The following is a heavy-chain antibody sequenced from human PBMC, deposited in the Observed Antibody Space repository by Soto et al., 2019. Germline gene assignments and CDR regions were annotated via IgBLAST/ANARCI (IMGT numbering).Heavy chain of an antibody. J-gene: IGHJ6*02. V-gene: IGHV1-18*04. CDR3: ARESAGKTLYGMDV. Sequence: QVQLVQSEAEVKKPGASVKVSCEASGYTFINHGISWVRQAPGQGLEWMGWVSGSNGNTKYAQKFQGRVTMTTETSTSTAHMELRNLRSDDTAVYFCARESAGKTLYGMDVWGQGTTVTVSS. CDR2: VSGSNGNT. D-gene: IGHD1-1*01. CDR1: GYTFINHG.